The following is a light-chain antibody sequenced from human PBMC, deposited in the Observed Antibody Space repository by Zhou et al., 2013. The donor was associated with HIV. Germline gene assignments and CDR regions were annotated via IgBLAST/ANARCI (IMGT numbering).Light chain of an antibody. CDR3: QQYGSSLLT. V-gene: IGKV3-20*01. CDR2: DAS. Sequence: EIVLTQSPATLSLSPGERATLSCRASQSVNSYLAWYQQKPGQAPRLLIHDASNRATAIPARFSGSGSGTDYTLTISSLEPEDFAVYYCQQYGSSLLTFGGGTKVEIK. J-gene: IGKJ4*01. CDR1: QSVNSY.